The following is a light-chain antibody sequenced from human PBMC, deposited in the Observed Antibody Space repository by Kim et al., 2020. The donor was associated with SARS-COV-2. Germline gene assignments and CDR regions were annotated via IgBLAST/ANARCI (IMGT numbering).Light chain of an antibody. CDR2: STN. Sequence: QAVVTQEPSVTVSPGGTVTLTCASTSGAVTSGSYANWFQQKPGQAPRALIYSTNKKHSWTPARFSGSLLGGKAALTLSGVQPEDEAEYYCLLFYGGFVFGGGTKVTVL. CDR3: LLFYGGFV. V-gene: IGLV7-43*01. J-gene: IGLJ1*01. CDR1: SGAVTSGSY.